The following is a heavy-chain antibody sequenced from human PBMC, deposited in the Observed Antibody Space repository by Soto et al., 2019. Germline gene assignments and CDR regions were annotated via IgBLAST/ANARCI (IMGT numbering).Heavy chain of an antibody. Sequence: LRLSCAASGFTFSILAMGWVRQAPGKGLEWVSVIDYTGGTTYYTDSVKGRFIISRDNSKKMLYLQMNSLRAEDTAVYYCAKDASRTSGWYYFDYWGQGALVTVSS. J-gene: IGHJ4*02. CDR2: IDYTGGTT. D-gene: IGHD6-19*01. V-gene: IGHV3-23*01. CDR1: GFTFSILA. CDR3: AKDASRTSGWYYFDY.